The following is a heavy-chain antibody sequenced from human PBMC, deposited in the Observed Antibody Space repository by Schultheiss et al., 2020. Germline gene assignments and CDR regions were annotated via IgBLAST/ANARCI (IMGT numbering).Heavy chain of an antibody. J-gene: IGHJ4*02. CDR1: GGSISSSNW. Sequence: SETLSLTCAVSGGSISSSNWWSWVRQPPGKGLEWIGEINHSGSTNYNPSLKSRVTISVDTSKNQFSLKLSSVTAADTAVYYCARGRVTANSSGWYCYFDYWGQGTLVTVSS. CDR3: ARGRVTANSSGWYCYFDY. D-gene: IGHD6-19*01. V-gene: IGHV4-4*02. CDR2: INHSGST.